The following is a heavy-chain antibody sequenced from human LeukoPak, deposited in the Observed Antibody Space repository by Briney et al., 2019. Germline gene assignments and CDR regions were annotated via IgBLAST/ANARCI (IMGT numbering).Heavy chain of an antibody. Sequence: GGSLRLSCAASGFTFSSYGMHWVRQAPGKGLVWVSRINSDGSSTSYADSVKGRFTVARDNAKNTLYLEMNRLRAEDTAVYYCARDNTYMFDYWGQGTQVTVSS. V-gene: IGHV3-74*01. CDR3: ARDNTYMFDY. CDR2: INSDGSST. D-gene: IGHD2-2*02. J-gene: IGHJ4*02. CDR1: GFTFSSYG.